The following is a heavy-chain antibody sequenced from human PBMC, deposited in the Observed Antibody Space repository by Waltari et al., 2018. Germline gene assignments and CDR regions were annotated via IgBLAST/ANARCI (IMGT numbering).Heavy chain of an antibody. CDR2: INHSGST. D-gene: IGHD2-2*02. Sequence: QVQLQQWGAGLLKPSETLPLTCAVYGGSFSGYYWSWIRQPPGKGLEWIGEINHSGSTNYNPSLKSRVTISVDTSKNQFSLKLSSVTAADTAVYYCARGGYCSSTSCYIGLSHRSSRPLDYWGQGTLVTVSS. V-gene: IGHV4-34*01. CDR3: ARGGYCSSTSCYIGLSHRSSRPLDY. CDR1: GGSFSGYY. J-gene: IGHJ4*02.